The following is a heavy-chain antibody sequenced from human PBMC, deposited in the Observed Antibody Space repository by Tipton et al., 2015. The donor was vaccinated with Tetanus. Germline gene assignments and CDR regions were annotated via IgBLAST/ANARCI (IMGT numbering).Heavy chain of an antibody. Sequence: SLRLSCAASGFTFSDYWMTWVRQAPGKGLEWVANIKVDGSEKYFVDSVKGRFTVSRDNAKSSLYLQMNSLRDEDTAVYYCAKDPASRGWFDPWGQGTQVTVST. CDR3: AKDPASRGWFDP. CDR2: IKVDGSEK. J-gene: IGHJ5*02. V-gene: IGHV3-7*03. CDR1: GFTFSDYW.